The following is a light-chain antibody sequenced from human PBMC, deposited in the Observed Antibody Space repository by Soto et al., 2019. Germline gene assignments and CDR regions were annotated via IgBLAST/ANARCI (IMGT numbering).Light chain of an antibody. V-gene: IGKV1-5*03. J-gene: IGKJ1*01. Sequence: DIQMIQSPSTLSASVGDRVTITCRASQSISSWLAWYQQKPGKAPKLLIHKASILRSGVPSRFSGSGSGTEFTLTISSLQPDDFATYYCQQYNTYSGTFGQGTKVDIK. CDR3: QQYNTYSGT. CDR2: KAS. CDR1: QSISSW.